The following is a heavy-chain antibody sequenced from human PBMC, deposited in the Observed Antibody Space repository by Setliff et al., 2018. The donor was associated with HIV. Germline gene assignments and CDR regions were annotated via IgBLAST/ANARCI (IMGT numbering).Heavy chain of an antibody. CDR3: ARQGLVLVPASIDWRLPPSPIDY. Sequence: SETLSLTCTVYGGFIKNSNYYWGWIRQPPGKGLEWIGNIHYSGSTNYNPSLKSRVTMSIDTSKNQFSLRPSSVTAADTAVYYCARQGLVLVPASIDWRLPPSPIDYWGQGALVTVSS. J-gene: IGHJ4*02. V-gene: IGHV4-39*01. CDR1: GGFIKNSNYY. CDR2: IHYSGST. D-gene: IGHD2-2*01.